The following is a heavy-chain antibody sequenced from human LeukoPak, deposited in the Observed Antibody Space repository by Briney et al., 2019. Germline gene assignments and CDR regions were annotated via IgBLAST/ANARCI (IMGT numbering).Heavy chain of an antibody. V-gene: IGHV4-39*01. Sequence: SETLSLTCSVSDGSINSGYYYWAWIRQPPGTGPEWLGSIYYSGTTYPNPSLKSRVTISVDTSKNQFSLKLSSVTAADTAVYYCARQPKSCAPGIFITGKACWFDPWGQGTLVTVSP. CDR3: ARQPKSCAPGIFITGKACWFDP. CDR2: IYYSGTT. D-gene: IGHD3-10*01. CDR1: DGSINSGYYY. J-gene: IGHJ5*02.